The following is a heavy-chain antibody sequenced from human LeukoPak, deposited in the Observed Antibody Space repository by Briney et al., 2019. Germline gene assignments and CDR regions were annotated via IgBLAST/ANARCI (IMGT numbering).Heavy chain of an antibody. CDR3: TRVSLYQLQDY. D-gene: IGHD3-16*01. CDR2: INQDGSAG. J-gene: IGHJ4*02. V-gene: IGHV3-7*01. Sequence: PGGSLRLSCAASGFTFSSYWMSWVRQAPGKGLEWVANINQDGSAGYYVDSVKGRFTISRDNAKNSLYLQMNSLRAEDTATYYCTRVSLYQLQDYWGQGTLVTVSS. CDR1: GFTFSSYW.